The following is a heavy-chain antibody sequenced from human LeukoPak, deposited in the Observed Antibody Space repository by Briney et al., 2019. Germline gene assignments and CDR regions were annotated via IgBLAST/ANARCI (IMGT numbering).Heavy chain of an antibody. CDR2: INHSGST. CDR3: ARYDILTGNVGYYYYYMDV. Sequence: PSETLSLTRAVYGGSFSGYYWSWLRQPPGKGLEWIGEINHSGSTNYNPSLKSRVTISVDTSKNQFSLKLSSVTAADTAVYYCARYDILTGNVGYYYYYMDVWGKGTAVTVSS. J-gene: IGHJ6*03. CDR1: GGSFSGYY. D-gene: IGHD3-9*01. V-gene: IGHV4-34*01.